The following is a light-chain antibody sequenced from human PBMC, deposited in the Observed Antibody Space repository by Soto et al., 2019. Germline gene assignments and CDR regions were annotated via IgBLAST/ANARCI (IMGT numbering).Light chain of an antibody. CDR3: QQYVTAFRS. J-gene: IGKJ1*01. V-gene: IGKV1-5*03. Sequence: DIQMTQSPSTLSASVGDRATITCRASQSISSWLAWYQQKPGTAPKLLIYKASSLQSGVPSRFSGSGSGTEITLTISSLQPDDFATYYCQQYVTAFRSFGQGTKVDIK. CDR2: KAS. CDR1: QSISSW.